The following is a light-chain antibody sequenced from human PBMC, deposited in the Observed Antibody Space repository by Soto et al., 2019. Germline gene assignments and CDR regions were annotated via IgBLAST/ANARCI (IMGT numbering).Light chain of an antibody. CDR3: SSSAGTKNLV. Sequence: QSALTQPPSASGSPGQSVTISCTGTPSDVGASNYVSWYQQQPGKAPKLMISEVSKRPSGVPDLFAGSKSGNTASLTVSGLQAEDEADYYCSSSAGTKNLVFGAGTKVTVL. CDR2: EVS. V-gene: IGLV2-8*01. CDR1: PSDVGASNY. J-gene: IGLJ1*01.